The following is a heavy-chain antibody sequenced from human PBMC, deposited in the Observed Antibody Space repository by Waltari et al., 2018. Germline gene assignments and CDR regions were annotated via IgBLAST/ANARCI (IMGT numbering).Heavy chain of an antibody. V-gene: IGHV3-21*03. Sequence: EERLGEAGGGLGQPGGSLRLSCVASGFRFRAYDLNWVRQAPGTGLEWLSSIGGTHSNIFYAESVRGRFTVSRDNSKNSLYLEMSNVRAEDTGLYYCTRDLYGSGGDWFDPWGQGTLVTVSS. CDR3: TRDLYGSGGDWFDP. CDR1: GFRFRAYD. D-gene: IGHD3-10*01. J-gene: IGHJ5*02. CDR2: IGGTHSNI.